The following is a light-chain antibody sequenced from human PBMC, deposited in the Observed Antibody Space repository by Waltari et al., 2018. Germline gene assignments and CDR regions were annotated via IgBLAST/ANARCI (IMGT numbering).Light chain of an antibody. Sequence: IQXTQSPXXLSXXLGXXXXITGRASQDMYTSLAWYQQKPGKPPKLLIYDASSLESGVPSSFSGNGSGTDFTLSISSLQPEDCASYYCQQYKNLLTFGPGTKVDIK. V-gene: IGKV1D-13*01. J-gene: IGKJ3*01. CDR1: QDMYTS. CDR2: DAS. CDR3: QQYKNLLT.